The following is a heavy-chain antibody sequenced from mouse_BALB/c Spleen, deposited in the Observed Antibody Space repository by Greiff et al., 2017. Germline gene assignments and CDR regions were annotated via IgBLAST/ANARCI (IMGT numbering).Heavy chain of an antibody. J-gene: IGHJ1*01. D-gene: IGHD1-1*01. CDR1: GFTFSSFG. Sequence: EVQRVESGGGLVQPGGSRKLSCAASGFTFSSFGMHWVRQAPAKGLEWVAYISSGSSTIYYADTVKGRFSISRDNPKNTLFLQMTSLRSEDTAMYYCARSLSYYGSSYWYFEVWGAGSTGTVSS. V-gene: IGHV5-17*02. CDR3: ARSLSYYGSSYWYFEV. CDR2: ISSGSSTI.